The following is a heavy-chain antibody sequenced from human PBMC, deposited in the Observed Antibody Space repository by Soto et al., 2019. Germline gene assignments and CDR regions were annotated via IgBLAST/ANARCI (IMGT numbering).Heavy chain of an antibody. V-gene: IGHV3-49*03. CDR2: IRSKAYGGTT. CDR1: GFTFGDYA. D-gene: IGHD1-26*01. J-gene: IGHJ4*02. Sequence: SCTASGFTFGDYAMSWFRQAPGKGLEWVGFIRSKAYGGTTEYAASVKGRFTISRDDSKSIAYLQMNSLKTEDTAVYYCTRFREWEQLALDYWGQGTLVTVSS. CDR3: TRFREWEQLALDY.